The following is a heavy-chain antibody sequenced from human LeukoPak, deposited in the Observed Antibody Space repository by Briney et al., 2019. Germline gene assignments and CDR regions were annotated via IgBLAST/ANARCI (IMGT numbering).Heavy chain of an antibody. D-gene: IGHD1-26*01. CDR3: ARDQESSGWGY. Sequence: ETLSLTCTVSGGSISSYYWSWVRQAPGKGLEWVANINQDGSEKHYVDSVRGRFTISRDNAKNSLYLQMNSLRAEDTAVYYCARDQESSGWGYWGQGTLVSVSS. CDR1: GGSISSYY. V-gene: IGHV3-7*01. J-gene: IGHJ4*02. CDR2: INQDGSEK.